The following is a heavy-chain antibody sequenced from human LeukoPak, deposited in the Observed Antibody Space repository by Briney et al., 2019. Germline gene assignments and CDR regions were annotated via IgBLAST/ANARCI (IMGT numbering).Heavy chain of an antibody. CDR3: ARVYYDYVWGSYSLTNWFDP. D-gene: IGHD3-16*01. CDR2: INTNTGNP. V-gene: IGHV7-4-1*02. CDR1: GYTFTSYA. J-gene: IGHJ5*02. Sequence: GASVKVSCKASGYTFTSYAMNWVRQAPGQGLEWMGWINTNTGNPTYAQGFTGRFVFSLDTSVSTAYLQISSLKAEDTAVYYCARVYYDYVWGSYSLTNWFDPWGQGTLVTVSS.